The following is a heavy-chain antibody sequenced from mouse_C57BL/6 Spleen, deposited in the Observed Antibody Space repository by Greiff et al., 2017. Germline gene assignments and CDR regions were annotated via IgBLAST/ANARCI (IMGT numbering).Heavy chain of an antibody. D-gene: IGHD4-1*01. J-gene: IGHJ4*01. CDR3: ARERELGESYYAMDY. Sequence: KVEESEGGLVQPGSSMKLSCTASGFTFSDYYMAWVRQVPEKGLEWVANINYDGSSTYYLDSLKSRFIISRDNAKNILYLQMSSLKSEDTATYYCARERELGESYYAMDYWGQGTSVTVSS. V-gene: IGHV5-16*01. CDR2: INYDGSST. CDR1: GFTFSDYY.